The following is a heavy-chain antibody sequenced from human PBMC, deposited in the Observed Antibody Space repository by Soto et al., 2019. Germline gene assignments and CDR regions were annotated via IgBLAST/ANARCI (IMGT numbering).Heavy chain of an antibody. J-gene: IGHJ4*02. V-gene: IGHV3-74*01. CDR3: ARDLGGYASH. CDR1: GFTFRNYW. Sequence: EVQLVESGGGLVQPGGSLRLSCAASGFTFRNYWMHWVRQAPGKGPVWVSRMNTDGSTTNYADCVKGRFTISRDNAKNTLYLQTNSLGAEDTAVYYCARDLGGYASHWGQGTLVTVSS. CDR2: MNTDGSTT. D-gene: IGHD3-16*01.